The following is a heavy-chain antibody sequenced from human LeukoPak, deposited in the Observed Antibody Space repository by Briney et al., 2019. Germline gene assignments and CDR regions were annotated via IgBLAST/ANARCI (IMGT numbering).Heavy chain of an antibody. CDR3: ARSTAADPGAFQY. D-gene: IGHD6-13*01. CDR2: IKQDGSEK. CDR1: GFTFSSYW. J-gene: IGHJ1*01. V-gene: IGHV3-7*05. Sequence: PGGSLRLSCAASGFTFSSYWMSWVRQAPGKGLEWVANIKQDGSEKYYVDSVKGRFTISRDNAKNSLYLQMNSLRAEDTAVYYCARSTAADPGAFQYWGQGTLVTVSS.